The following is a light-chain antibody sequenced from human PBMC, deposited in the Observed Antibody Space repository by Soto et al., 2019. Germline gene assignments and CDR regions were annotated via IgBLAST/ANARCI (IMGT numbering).Light chain of an antibody. J-gene: IGKJ2*01. CDR3: QQYGSSPPYT. Sequence: EIVLTQSPGTLSLSPGERATLSCRASQSVSSSYLAWYQQKPGQAPRLLIYGASSRATGIPDRFSGSGSGTDFNLTISRLEPEDLSVYYCQQYGSSPPYTFGQGTNLEIK. CDR1: QSVSSSY. CDR2: GAS. V-gene: IGKV3-20*01.